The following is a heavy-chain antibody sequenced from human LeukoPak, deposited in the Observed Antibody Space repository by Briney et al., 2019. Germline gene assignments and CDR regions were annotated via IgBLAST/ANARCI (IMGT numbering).Heavy chain of an antibody. D-gene: IGHD3-9*01. CDR2: NSGSGGST. CDR1: GFTFSSYA. CDR3: AKAIVLRYFDWLLPIDY. Sequence: PGGSLRLSCAASGFTFSSYAMSWVRQAPGKGLEWVSANSGSGGSTYYADSVKGRFTISRDNSKNTLYLQMNSLRAEDTAVYYCAKAIVLRYFDWLLPIDYWGQGTLVTVSS. J-gene: IGHJ4*02. V-gene: IGHV3-23*01.